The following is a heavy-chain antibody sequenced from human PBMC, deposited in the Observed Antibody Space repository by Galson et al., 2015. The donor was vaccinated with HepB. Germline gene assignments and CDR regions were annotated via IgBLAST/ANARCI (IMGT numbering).Heavy chain of an antibody. CDR3: ARDHGAMITFGGVIVTRPPRL. D-gene: IGHD3-16*02. CDR1: GYTFTSYG. J-gene: IGHJ4*02. CDR2: ISAYNGNT. V-gene: IGHV1-18*01. Sequence: SVKVSCKASGYTFTSYGISWVRQAPGQGLEWMGWISAYNGNTNYAQKLQGRVTMTTDTSTSTAYMELRSLRSDDTAVYYCARDHGAMITFGGVIVTRPPRLWGQGTLVTVSS.